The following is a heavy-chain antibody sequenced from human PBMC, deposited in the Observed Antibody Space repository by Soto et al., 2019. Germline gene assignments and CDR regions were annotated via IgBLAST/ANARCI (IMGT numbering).Heavy chain of an antibody. J-gene: IGHJ4*02. CDR3: ARDSRSWYGREKNLDS. Sequence: QVQLVESGGGVVQPGRSLRLSCAASGFTFSSNDMHWFPQAPGKGLEWVALISYHGNSKYYADYVKGRFTISRDNSKDTLYLQISNLRTEDTAEYYCARDSRSWYGREKNLDSWGQGTRVTVSS. V-gene: IGHV3-30-3*01. CDR1: GFTFSSND. D-gene: IGHD6-13*01. CDR2: ISYHGNSK.